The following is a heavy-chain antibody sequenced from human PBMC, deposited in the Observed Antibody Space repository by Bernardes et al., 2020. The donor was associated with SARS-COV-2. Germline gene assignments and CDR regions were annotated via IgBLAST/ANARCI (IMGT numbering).Heavy chain of an antibody. CDR1: GYTFRANF. V-gene: IGHV1-2*02. CDR2: INPSSGGR. J-gene: IGHJ5*02. D-gene: IGHD2-15*01. CDR3: VKGGCSGGSCSTWFDP. Sequence: AGGQVPRKASGYTFRANFIHWVRQAPGQELEWMGTINPSSGGRHYAQNFQGRVTMTSDTSIDTAYMDLSSLTSHDTATYYCVKGGCSGGSCSTWFDPWGQGTLVTVSS.